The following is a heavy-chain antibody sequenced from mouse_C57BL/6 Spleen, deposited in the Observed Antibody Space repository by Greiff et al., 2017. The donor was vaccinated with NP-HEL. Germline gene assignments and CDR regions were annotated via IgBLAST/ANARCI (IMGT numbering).Heavy chain of an antibody. D-gene: IGHD2-3*01. Sequence: EVQLQQSGPELVKPGASVKMSCKASGYTFTDYNMHWVKQSHGKSLEWIGYINPNNGGTSYNQKFKGKATLTVNKSSSTAYMELRSLTSEDSAVYYCARGGRWLLRFFDYWGQGTTLTVSS. CDR1: GYTFTDYN. CDR2: INPNNGGT. V-gene: IGHV1-22*01. J-gene: IGHJ2*01. CDR3: ARGGRWLLRFFDY.